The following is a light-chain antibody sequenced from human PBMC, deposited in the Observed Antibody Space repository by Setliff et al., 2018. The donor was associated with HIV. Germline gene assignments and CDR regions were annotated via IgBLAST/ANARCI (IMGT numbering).Light chain of an antibody. CDR1: NSDVGGYNY. V-gene: IGLV2-14*01. J-gene: IGLJ1*01. CDR3: SSYTSSRTDV. Sequence: QSVLTQPASVSGSPGQSITISCTGTNSDVGGYNYVSWYQQHPGKAPKLMIYEVSNRPSGVSNRFSGSKSGNTASLTISGLQAEDEADYYCSSYTSSRTDVFGTGTKVTVL. CDR2: EVS.